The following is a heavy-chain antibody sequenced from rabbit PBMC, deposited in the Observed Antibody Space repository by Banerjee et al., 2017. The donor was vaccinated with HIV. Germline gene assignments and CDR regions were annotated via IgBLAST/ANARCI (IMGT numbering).Heavy chain of an antibody. V-gene: IGHV1S45*01. J-gene: IGHJ4*01. D-gene: IGHD4-1*01. Sequence: QEQLVESGGGLVQPEGSLTLTCKASGSDLSSNAMCWVRQAPGKGLELIACINTSSGNTFYATWAKGRLTISKTSWTTVTLQMTSLTAADTATYFCARDLAGVIGWNFSLWGPGTLVTVS. CDR1: GSDLSSNA. CDR2: INTSSGNT. CDR3: ARDLAGVIGWNFSL.